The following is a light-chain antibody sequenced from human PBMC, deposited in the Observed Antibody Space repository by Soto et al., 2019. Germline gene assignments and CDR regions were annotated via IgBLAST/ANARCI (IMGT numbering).Light chain of an antibody. Sequence: QPVLTQPPSVSAAPGQRVTISCTGSSSNIGAGYEAHWYQQVPGTAPKLLIYENNNRPSGVPDRFSGSKSGTSASLAITGLQAEDEAEYYCQSYDSSLSGDVFGTGTKLTFL. CDR3: QSYDSSLSGDV. V-gene: IGLV1-40*01. CDR2: ENN. J-gene: IGLJ1*01. CDR1: SSNIGAGYE.